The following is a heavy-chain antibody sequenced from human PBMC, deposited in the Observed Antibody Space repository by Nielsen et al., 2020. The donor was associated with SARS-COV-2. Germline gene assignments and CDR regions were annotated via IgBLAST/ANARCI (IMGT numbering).Heavy chain of an antibody. CDR2: ISYDGSNK. CDR3: ARGVSGSYFGYFQH. V-gene: IGHV3-30-3*01. CDR1: GFTFSSYA. D-gene: IGHD1-26*01. Sequence: GESLKISCAASGFTFSSYAMHWVRQAPGKGLEWVAVISYDGSNKYYADSVKGRFTISRDNSKNTLYLQMNSLRAEDTAVYYCARGVSGSYFGYFQHWGQGTLVTVSS. J-gene: IGHJ1*01.